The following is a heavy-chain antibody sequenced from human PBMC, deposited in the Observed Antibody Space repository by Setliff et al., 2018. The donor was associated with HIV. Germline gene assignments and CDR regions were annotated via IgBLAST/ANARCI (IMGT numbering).Heavy chain of an antibody. CDR3: ARHDSGGYYSLDY. D-gene: IGHD3-22*01. Sequence: PSETLSLTCSVSGGSFSSDSYYWSWIRQPAGKGLEWIGRVSSRGDTNYNPSLKSRVTMSVDTSKNQFSLKLTSVTASDTAVYYCARHDSGGYYSLDYWGQGTLVTVSS. CDR1: GGSFSSDSYY. J-gene: IGHJ4*02. V-gene: IGHV4-61*02. CDR2: VSSRGDT.